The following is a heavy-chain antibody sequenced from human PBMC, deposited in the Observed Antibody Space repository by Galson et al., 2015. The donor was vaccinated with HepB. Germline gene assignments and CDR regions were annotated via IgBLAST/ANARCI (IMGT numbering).Heavy chain of an antibody. Sequence: QSGAEVKKPGESLKISCKGSGYSFTSYWIGWVRQMPGKGLEWMGIIYPGDSDTRYSPSFQGQVTISADKSISTAYLQWSSLKASDTAMYYCCSVGRSGYYGADAFDIWGQGTMVTVSS. D-gene: IGHD3-3*01. CDR3: CSVGRSGYYGADAFDI. CDR2: IYPGDSDT. CDR1: GYSFTSYW. J-gene: IGHJ3*02. V-gene: IGHV5-51*03.